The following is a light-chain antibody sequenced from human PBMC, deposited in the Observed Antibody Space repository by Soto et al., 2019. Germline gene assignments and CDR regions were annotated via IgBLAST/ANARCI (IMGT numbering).Light chain of an antibody. CDR3: QQYNNWWT. CDR2: GAS. CDR1: QSVSNN. Sequence: EIVMTQSPDTLSVSPGERATLSCRASQSVSNNLAWYQKKPGQAPRLLIYGASTRATGIPARFSGSGSGTEFTLTISSLQSEDFAFYYCQQYNNWWTFGQGTRVAIK. V-gene: IGKV3-15*01. J-gene: IGKJ1*01.